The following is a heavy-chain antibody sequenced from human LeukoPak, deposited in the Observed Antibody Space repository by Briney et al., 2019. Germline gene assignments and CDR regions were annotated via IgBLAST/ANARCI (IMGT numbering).Heavy chain of an antibody. D-gene: IGHD3-9*01. Sequence: PGGSLRLSCAASGFTFSSYSMNWVRQAPGKGLEWVSSISSSSSYIYYADSVKGRFTISRDNAKNSLYLQMNSLRAEDTAVYYCARGTKSITIFPDYWGQGTLVTVSS. CDR1: GFTFSSYS. CDR2: ISSSSSYI. J-gene: IGHJ4*02. CDR3: ARGTKSITIFPDY. V-gene: IGHV3-21*01.